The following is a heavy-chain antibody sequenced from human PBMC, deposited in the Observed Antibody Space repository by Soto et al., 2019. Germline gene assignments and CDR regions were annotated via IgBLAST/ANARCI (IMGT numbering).Heavy chain of an antibody. Sequence: EVQLLESGGGLVQPGGSLRLSCAASGFTFSSYAMSWVRQAPGKGLEWVSAISGRGGSTYYADSVNGRFTISRDNSKNKLYLQMNSLSADDTAVYYCAKKSADCWSSYLYWGQGTLVIVSS. D-gene: IGHD3-3*01. CDR3: AKKSADCWSSYLY. J-gene: IGHJ4*02. CDR1: GFTFSSYA. CDR2: ISGRGGST. V-gene: IGHV3-23*01.